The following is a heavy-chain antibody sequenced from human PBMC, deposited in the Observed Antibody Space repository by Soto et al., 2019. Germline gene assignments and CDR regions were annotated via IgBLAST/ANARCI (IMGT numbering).Heavy chain of an antibody. Sequence: EVPLVESGGGLVQPGGSLRLSCAASGFTVSSNYMSWVRQAPGKGLEWVSVIYSGGSTYYADSVKGRFTISRDNSKKTLYLQMNSLRAEDTAVYYCARSVAGDYWGQGTLVTVSS. V-gene: IGHV3-66*01. CDR1: GFTVSSNY. D-gene: IGHD6-19*01. J-gene: IGHJ4*02. CDR3: ARSVAGDY. CDR2: IYSGGST.